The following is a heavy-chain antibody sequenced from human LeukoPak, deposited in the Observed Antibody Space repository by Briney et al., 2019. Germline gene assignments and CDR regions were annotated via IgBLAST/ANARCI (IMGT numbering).Heavy chain of an antibody. CDR2: ISAYNGNT. CDR1: GYTFTSYG. D-gene: IGHD3-10*01. Sequence: ASVKVSCKASGYTFTSYGISWVRQAPGQGLEWMGWISAYNGNTNYAQKLQGRVTMTTDTSTSTAYMELRSLRSDDTAVYYCARDLKLLWFGELFDYWGQGTLVTVSS. CDR3: ARDLKLLWFGELFDY. J-gene: IGHJ4*02. V-gene: IGHV1-18*01.